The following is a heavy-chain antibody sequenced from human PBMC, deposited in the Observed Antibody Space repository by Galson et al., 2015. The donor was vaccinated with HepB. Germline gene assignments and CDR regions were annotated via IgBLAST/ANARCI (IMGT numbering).Heavy chain of an antibody. D-gene: IGHD6-13*01. J-gene: IGHJ6*02. CDR2: IIPIFGTA. V-gene: IGHV1-69*13. CDR1: GGTFSSYA. Sequence: SVKVSCKASGGTFSSYAISWVRQAPGQGLEWMGGIIPIFGTANYAQKFQGRVTIIADESTSTAYMELSSLRSEDTAVYYCARNLAEIAAAGGYYYGMDVWGQGTTVTVSS. CDR3: ARNLAEIAAAGGYYYGMDV.